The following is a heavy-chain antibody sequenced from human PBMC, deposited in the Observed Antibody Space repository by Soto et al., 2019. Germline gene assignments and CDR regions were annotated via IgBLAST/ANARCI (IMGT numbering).Heavy chain of an antibody. CDR3: ARGIWFGELRPFDY. CDR2: INHSGST. D-gene: IGHD3-10*01. J-gene: IGHJ4*02. Sequence: PSETLSLTCAVYGGSFSGYYWSWIRQPPGKGLEWIGEINHSGSTNYNPSLKSRVTISVDTSKNQFSLKLSSVTAADTAVYYCARGIWFGELRPFDYWGQGTLVTV. CDR1: GGSFSGYY. V-gene: IGHV4-34*01.